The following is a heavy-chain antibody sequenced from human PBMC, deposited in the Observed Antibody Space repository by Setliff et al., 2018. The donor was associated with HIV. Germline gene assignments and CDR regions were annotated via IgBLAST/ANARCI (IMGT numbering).Heavy chain of an antibody. D-gene: IGHD3-10*01. V-gene: IGHV4-31*03. CDR2: ISNSGST. Sequence: PSETLSLTCSVSGGSISSGCHYWNWIRQHPGRGLEWIGYISNSGSTYYNPSLKGRLTISVDPSKNHFSLNLTSVTAADTAVYYCARVPSGLWFGKWGNWGQGTLVTVSS. CDR3: ARVPSGLWFGKWGN. J-gene: IGHJ4*02. CDR1: GGSISSGCHY.